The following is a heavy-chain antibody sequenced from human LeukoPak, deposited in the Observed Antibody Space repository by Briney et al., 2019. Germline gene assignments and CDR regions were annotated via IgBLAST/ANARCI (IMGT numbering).Heavy chain of an antibody. J-gene: IGHJ5*02. CDR1: GDSISGSDYY. CDR2: IWYSGSA. CDR3: LRHAGGIILT. D-gene: IGHD1-1*01. V-gene: IGHV4-39*01. Sequence: SETLSLTCNVSGDSISGSDYYWGWVRQPPGKGLDWIANIWYSGSAYYNPSLQSRVTITVDTSKNQFSLNVKSVTAGDSAVYYCLRHAGGIILTWGQGTRVAVSS.